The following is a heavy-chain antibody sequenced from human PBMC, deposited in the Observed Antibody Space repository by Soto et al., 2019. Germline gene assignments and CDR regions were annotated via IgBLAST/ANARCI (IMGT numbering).Heavy chain of an antibody. J-gene: IGHJ4*02. CDR2: IYSGGST. CDR3: ARGPGGFREFGLDY. CDR1: GGSITTYY. D-gene: IGHD3-10*01. V-gene: IGHV4-4*07. Sequence: QVQLQEWGPGLVKPSETLSLTCTVSGGSITTYYWSWIRQPAGKGLEWIGRIYSGGSTNYNPSLRSRVPVSVDMSKNQFSLKLSSVTAADTAVYYCARGPGGFREFGLDYWGQGTLVTVSS.